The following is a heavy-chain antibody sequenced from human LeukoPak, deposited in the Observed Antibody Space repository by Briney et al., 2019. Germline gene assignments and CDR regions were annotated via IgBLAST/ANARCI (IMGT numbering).Heavy chain of an antibody. V-gene: IGHV4-59*01. D-gene: IGHD5-18*01. CDR3: ARGNGEYAYGYYFDY. Sequence: SETLPLTCTVSGGSISPYYWGWIRQPPGKGLEFIGFMHYSGSANYHPSLKSRVSISLDTSKNQFSLNLSSVTAADTAMYFCARGNGEYAYGYYFDYWGQGSLVTVSS. J-gene: IGHJ4*02. CDR2: MHYSGSA. CDR1: GGSISPYY.